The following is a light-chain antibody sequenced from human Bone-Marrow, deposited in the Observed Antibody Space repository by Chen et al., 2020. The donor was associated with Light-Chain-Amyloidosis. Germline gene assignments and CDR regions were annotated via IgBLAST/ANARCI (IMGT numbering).Light chain of an antibody. CDR2: RDT. Sequence: SYELTQPPSVSVSPGQTARITCSGDDLPTKYAYWYQQKPGQAPVLVIHRDTERPSGISERFSGSSSGTTATLTIRGVQAEDEADYHSQSADSSGTYEVIFGGGTKLTVL. J-gene: IGLJ2*01. V-gene: IGLV3-25*03. CDR3: QSADSSGTYEVI. CDR1: DLPTKY.